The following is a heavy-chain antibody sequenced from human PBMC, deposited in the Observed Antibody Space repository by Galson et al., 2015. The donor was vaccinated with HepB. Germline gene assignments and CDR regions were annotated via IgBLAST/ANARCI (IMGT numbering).Heavy chain of an antibody. J-gene: IGHJ4*02. CDR3: ASAVTGPPFLLDY. CDR1: GYTFTDYY. V-gene: IGHV1-2*02. D-gene: IGHD6-19*01. Sequence: SVKVSCKASGYTFTDYYLHWVRQAPGQGLEWMGWINPKTGGTKYAQEFQGRVTMTRDTSISTAYMELSRLRSDDTAVFYCASAVTGPPFLLDYWGQGTLLTVSS. CDR2: INPKTGGT.